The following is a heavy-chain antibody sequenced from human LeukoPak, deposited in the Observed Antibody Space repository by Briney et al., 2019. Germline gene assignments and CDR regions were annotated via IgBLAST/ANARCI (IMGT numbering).Heavy chain of an antibody. CDR1: GFSFSSYS. V-gene: IGHV3-30*02. Sequence: GGSLRLSCATSGFSFSSYSMHWVRQAPGKGVEWVAFICNDGSMKKEADSVKGRITISRDNSKDTLSLQMYSLRAEDTAVYYCAKEEYGGYGAFDSWGQGTLVSVSS. J-gene: IGHJ4*02. CDR2: ICNDGSMK. CDR3: AKEEYGGYGAFDS. D-gene: IGHD5-12*01.